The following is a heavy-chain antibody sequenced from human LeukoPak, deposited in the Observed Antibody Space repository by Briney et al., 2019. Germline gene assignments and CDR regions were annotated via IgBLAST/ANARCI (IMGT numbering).Heavy chain of an antibody. CDR1: GGSISSSSYY. D-gene: IGHD3-22*01. Sequence: SETLSLTCTVSGGSISSSSYYWGWIRQPPGKGLEWIGRIYYSGSTYYNPSLKSRVTISVDTSKNQFSLKLSSVTAADTAVYYCAREDSSGYYYPDYFDYWGQGTLVSVSS. V-gene: IGHV4-39*07. J-gene: IGHJ4*02. CDR2: IYYSGST. CDR3: AREDSSGYYYPDYFDY.